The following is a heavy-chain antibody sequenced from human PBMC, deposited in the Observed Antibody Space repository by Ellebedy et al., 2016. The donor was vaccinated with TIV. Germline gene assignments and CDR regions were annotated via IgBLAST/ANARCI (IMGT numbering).Heavy chain of an antibody. CDR3: AQVGAMTP. CDR1: GFTFSNYA. D-gene: IGHD2-2*01. CDR2: ISDSGGTT. Sequence: GESLKISCAASGFTFSNYAMNWVRQAPGKGLEWVSTISDSGGTTFYADSVKGRFTISRDNSENTLYLQMNRLRAEDTAVYYCAQVGAMTPWGQGALVTVSS. J-gene: IGHJ5*02. V-gene: IGHV3-23*01.